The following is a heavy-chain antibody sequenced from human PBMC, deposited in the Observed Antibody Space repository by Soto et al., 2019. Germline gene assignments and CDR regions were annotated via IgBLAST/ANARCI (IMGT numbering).Heavy chain of an antibody. CDR2: IIPVFGTP. J-gene: IGHJ6*02. D-gene: IGHD2-2*01. CDR3: ARERSVGYCITTTCPKPFYYYAMDV. CDR1: GGTFTNYA. V-gene: IGHV1-69*12. Sequence: QVQLVQSGAEVKKPGSSLKVSCKASGGTFTNYAFSWVRQAPGQGLEWMGGIIPVFGTPDYAQKFQGRVTITADESTRTGPMELSSLRSDDTAVYYCARERSVGYCITTTCPKPFYYYAMDVWGQGTTVTVSS.